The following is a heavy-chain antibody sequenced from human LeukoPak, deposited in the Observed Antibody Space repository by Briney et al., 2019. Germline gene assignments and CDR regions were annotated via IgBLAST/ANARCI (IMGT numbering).Heavy chain of an antibody. J-gene: IGHJ3*02. CDR1: GGSISSYY. CDR2: IYYSGST. V-gene: IGHV4-59*08. CDR3: ARLPPYYYAFDI. Sequence: SETLSLTCTVSGGSISSYYWSWIRQPPGKGLEWIGYIYYSGSTNYNPSLKSRVTMSVDTSKNQFSLKLSSVTATDTAVYYCARLPPYYYAFDIWGQGTMVTVSS. D-gene: IGHD3-10*01.